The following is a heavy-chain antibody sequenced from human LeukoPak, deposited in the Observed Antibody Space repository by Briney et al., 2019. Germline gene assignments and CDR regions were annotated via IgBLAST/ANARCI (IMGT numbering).Heavy chain of an antibody. CDR2: IYWDGDK. J-gene: IGHJ4*02. V-gene: IGHV2-5*02. CDR3: AHSKTGLLILYYFDY. D-gene: IGHD2-15*01. Sequence: SRPTLLNPTQPLTLTSTISGFSLSTSGVPGGWIRQPPGKALEWLALIYWDGDKRYNSSLKSRLTVTKDTSKNQVVLTMTSMDPVDTATYYCAHSKTGLLILYYFDYWGQGTLVTVSS. CDR1: GFSLSTSGVP.